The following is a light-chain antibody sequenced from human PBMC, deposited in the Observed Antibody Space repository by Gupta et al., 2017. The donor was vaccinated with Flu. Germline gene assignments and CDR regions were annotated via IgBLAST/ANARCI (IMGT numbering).Light chain of an antibody. CDR3: HTADNSGIYV. J-gene: IGLJ1*01. CDR1: TLATQY. CDR2: KDS. Sequence: SSALTQPPSVSVSPGQTARITCSGETLATQYAYWYQQRSGQPPVVVILKDSQRPFGIPGRFSGSSSGTTVTPTISDGQEEEAADYYGHTADNSGIYVFGAGTRLTVL. V-gene: IGLV3-25*02.